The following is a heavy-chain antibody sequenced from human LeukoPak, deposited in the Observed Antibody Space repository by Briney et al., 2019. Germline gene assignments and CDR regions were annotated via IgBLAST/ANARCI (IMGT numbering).Heavy chain of an antibody. CDR2: INHSGST. J-gene: IGHJ3*02. CDR1: GGSFSGYY. Sequence: SETLSLTCAVYGGSFSGYYWSWIRQPPGKGLEWIGEINHSGSTNYNPSLKSRVTISVDTSKNQFSLKLSSVTAADTAVYYCARQSLVRANAFDIWGQGTMVTVSS. D-gene: IGHD3-10*01. V-gene: IGHV4-34*01. CDR3: ARQSLVRANAFDI.